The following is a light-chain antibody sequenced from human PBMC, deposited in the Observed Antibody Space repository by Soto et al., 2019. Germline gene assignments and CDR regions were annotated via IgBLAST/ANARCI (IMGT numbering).Light chain of an antibody. CDR2: RAS. J-gene: IGKJ2*01. V-gene: IGKV3-15*01. CDR3: QQYNNWPYT. Sequence: IVMTQSPATLSVSPGGSATLSCRAIQHVSSNFAWYRQKPGQAPTLLIYRASTRATGIPARFSGSGSGTEFTLTISSLQYEDFAVYYCQQYNNWPYTFGQGTKLEIK. CDR1: QHVSSN.